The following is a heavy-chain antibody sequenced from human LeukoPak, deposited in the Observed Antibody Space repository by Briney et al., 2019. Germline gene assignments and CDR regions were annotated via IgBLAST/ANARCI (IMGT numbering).Heavy chain of an antibody. CDR3: AIEVGDSPDH. Sequence: GGSLRLSCAASGFTFGSCAMNWVRQAPGKGLEWVSRISGSGIGTNYADSVKGRFTISRDNSKNTLYLKMNSLRAEDTAVYFCAIEVGDSPDHWGQGTLVTVSS. J-gene: IGHJ5*02. CDR1: GFTFGSCA. D-gene: IGHD4-17*01. V-gene: IGHV3-23*01. CDR2: ISGSGIGT.